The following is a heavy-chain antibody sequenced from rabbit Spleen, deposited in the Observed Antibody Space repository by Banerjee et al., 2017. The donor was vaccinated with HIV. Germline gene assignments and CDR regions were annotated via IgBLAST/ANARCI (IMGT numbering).Heavy chain of an antibody. CDR1: GFSFSNKAV. CDR3: ARDLHYASV. D-gene: IGHD6-1*01. V-gene: IGHV1S45*01. J-gene: IGHJ4*02. CDR2: INVVTGKA. Sequence: QEQLVESGGGLVKPGASLTLTCTASGFSFSNKAVMCWVRQAPGKGLEWIACINVVTGKALYASWAKGRFTISKTSSTTVTLQVTSLTTADTATYFCARDLHYASVWGPGTLVTVS.